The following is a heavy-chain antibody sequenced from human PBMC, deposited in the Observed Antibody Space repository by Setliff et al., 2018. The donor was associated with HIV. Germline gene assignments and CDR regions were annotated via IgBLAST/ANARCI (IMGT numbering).Heavy chain of an antibody. CDR1: GGSISSYY. V-gene: IGHV4-4*09. CDR2: IYTSGSN. J-gene: IGHJ6*03. CDR3: ARDKGYYYMDV. Sequence: PSETLSLTCSVSGGSISSYYWSWIRQPPGKGLEWIGYIYTSGSNNYNPSLKSRVTISVDTSKNQFSLKLSSVTAADTAVYYCARDKGYYYMDVWGKGITVTVSS.